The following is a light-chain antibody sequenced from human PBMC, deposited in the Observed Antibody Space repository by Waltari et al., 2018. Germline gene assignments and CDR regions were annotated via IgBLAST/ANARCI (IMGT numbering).Light chain of an antibody. V-gene: IGLV2-18*02. J-gene: IGLJ2*01. Sequence: QSALTQPPSVSGSPGQSVTISCSGTSSDVGTYHRSPWYQQPPGTAAKLIIFEVSSRPSGVADRFSGSKSGSTASLTISGLQTEDEGDYYCSSYTPSATLLFGGVTKLTVL. CDR2: EVS. CDR3: SSYTPSATLL. CDR1: SSDVGTYHR.